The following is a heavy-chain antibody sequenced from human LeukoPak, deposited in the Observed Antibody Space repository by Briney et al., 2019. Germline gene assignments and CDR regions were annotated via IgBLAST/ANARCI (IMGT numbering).Heavy chain of an antibody. Sequence: LSETLSLTCAVYGGSFSGYYWSWIRQPPGKGLEWIGEINHSGSTDYNPSLKSRLTTSVDTSKNQFSLKMSSVTAADTAVYYCARGDGRDGYKGRLDYWGQGTLVTVSS. CDR3: ARGDGRDGYKGRLDY. CDR1: GGSFSGYY. V-gene: IGHV4-34*01. D-gene: IGHD5-24*01. J-gene: IGHJ4*02. CDR2: INHSGST.